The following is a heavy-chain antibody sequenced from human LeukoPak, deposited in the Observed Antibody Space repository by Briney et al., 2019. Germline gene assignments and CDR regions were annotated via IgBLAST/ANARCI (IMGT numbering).Heavy chain of an antibody. Sequence: PVASVKVSCKASGYTFTGYYMHWVRQAPGQGLEWMGWINPNSGGTNYAQKFQGRVTMTRDTSISTAYMELSRLRSDDTAVYYCARGMVRGVIIAPSYYFDYWGQGTLVTVSS. CDR1: GYTFTGYY. D-gene: IGHD3-10*01. CDR2: INPNSGGT. CDR3: ARGMVRGVIIAPSYYFDY. J-gene: IGHJ4*02. V-gene: IGHV1-2*02.